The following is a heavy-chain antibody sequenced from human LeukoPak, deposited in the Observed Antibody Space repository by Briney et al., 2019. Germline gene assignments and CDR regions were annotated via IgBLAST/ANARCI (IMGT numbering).Heavy chain of an antibody. D-gene: IGHD3-10*01. CDR1: GDSISSYF. V-gene: IGHV4-59*08. CDR2: FYHSGNP. J-gene: IGHJ3*02. Sequence: SETLSLTCTVSGDSISSYFWSWIRQPPGKGLEWIGYFYHSGNPNYNPSLKSRVTMSVDTSKKHFSLKLSSVTAADTAVDYCARHGSGGRAFDIWGQGTMVTVSS. CDR3: ARHGSGGRAFDI.